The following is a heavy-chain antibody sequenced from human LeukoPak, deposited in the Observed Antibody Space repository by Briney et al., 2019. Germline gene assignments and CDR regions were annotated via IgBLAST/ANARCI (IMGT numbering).Heavy chain of an antibody. CDR3: ARRGPAYHFWSGYYSD. CDR1: GYTFTIYG. V-gene: IGHV1-18*01. CDR2: SSAYNGNT. J-gene: IGHJ4*02. D-gene: IGHD3-3*01. Sequence: SGNLSFKCSGYTFTIYGISLVRHGPGQGLEWMGWSSAYNGNTNYAQKLQGRVTITTDTSTSTAYLELRSMRSDDTAVYYCARRGPAYHFWSGYYSDWGQGTLVTVSS.